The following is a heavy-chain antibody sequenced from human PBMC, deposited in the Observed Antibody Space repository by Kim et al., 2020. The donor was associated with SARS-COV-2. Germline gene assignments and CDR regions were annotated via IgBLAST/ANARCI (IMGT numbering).Heavy chain of an antibody. Sequence: SETLSLTCTVSGGSISTTPGYWGWIRQPPGKGLEWIGSLLYGGSTFYNPSLKSRVTISVDTSKNQFSLRLTSVTAADAAVYYCARRGRALGVPPWSWGQG. CDR2: LLYGGST. CDR1: GGSISTTPGY. D-gene: IGHD1-26*01. CDR3: ARRGRALGVPPWS. J-gene: IGHJ1*01. V-gene: IGHV4-39*01.